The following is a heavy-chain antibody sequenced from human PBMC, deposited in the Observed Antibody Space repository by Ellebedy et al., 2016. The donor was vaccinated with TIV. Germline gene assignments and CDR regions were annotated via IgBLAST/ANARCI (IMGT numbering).Heavy chain of an antibody. CDR2: IYDSGTT. V-gene: IGHV4-59*01. CDR3: ARLWSGYSGYYFDY. D-gene: IGHD3-3*01. CDR1: GGSISYYY. J-gene: IGHJ4*02. Sequence: SETLSLTCTVSGGSISYYYWSWIRQPPGKGLEWIGYIYDSGTTNYNPSLKSRVTISVDTSKNQFSLKLSSVTAADTAVYYCARLWSGYSGYYFDYWGQGTLVTVSS.